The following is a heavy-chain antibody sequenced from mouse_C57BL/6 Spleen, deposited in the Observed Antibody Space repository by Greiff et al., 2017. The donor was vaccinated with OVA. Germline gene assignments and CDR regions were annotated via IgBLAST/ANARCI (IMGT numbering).Heavy chain of an antibody. CDR2: IYPGSGST. D-gene: IGHD3-2*02. CDR3: ARGAQALYYAMDY. V-gene: IGHV1-55*01. CDR1: GYTFTSYW. Sequence: QVHVKQPGAELVKPGASVKMSCKASGYTFTSYWITWVKQRPGQGLEWIGDIYPGSGSTNYNEKFKSKATLTVDTSSSTAYMQLSSLTSEDSAVYYCARGAQALYYAMDYWGQGTSVTVSS. J-gene: IGHJ4*01.